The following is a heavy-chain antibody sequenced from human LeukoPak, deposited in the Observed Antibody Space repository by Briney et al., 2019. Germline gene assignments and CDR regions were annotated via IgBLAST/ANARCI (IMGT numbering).Heavy chain of an antibody. CDR2: ISSSGITM. CDR3: ARGGLVFHY. CDR1: GFTFSSYE. V-gene: IGHV3-48*03. D-gene: IGHD3/OR15-3a*01. J-gene: IGHJ4*02. Sequence: GSLRLSCAASGFTFSSYEMNWVRQAPGKGLEWVSYISSSGITMYYADSVKDRFAISRDNAKNSLYLQMNSLRAEDTAVYYCARGGLVFHYWGQGTLVTVSS.